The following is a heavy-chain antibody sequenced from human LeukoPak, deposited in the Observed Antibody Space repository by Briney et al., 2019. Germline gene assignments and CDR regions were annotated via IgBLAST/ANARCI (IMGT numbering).Heavy chain of an antibody. J-gene: IGHJ5*01. Sequence: GGSLRLSCSASGFTFSTEVMYCVRQAPGKGLECVSAITSDGHTTYYTDSVKGRFTLSRDNSKNTLYLQMSSLRTEDTAVYYCVRRGGIDWPDSWGQGTLVTASS. D-gene: IGHD2-15*01. CDR1: GFTFSTEV. V-gene: IGHV3-64D*08. CDR2: ITSDGHTT. CDR3: VRRGGIDWPDS.